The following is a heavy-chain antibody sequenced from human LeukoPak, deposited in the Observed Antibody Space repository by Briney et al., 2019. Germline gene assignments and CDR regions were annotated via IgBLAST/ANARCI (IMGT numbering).Heavy chain of an antibody. CDR3: AKDDRWLQFCC. J-gene: IGHJ4*02. V-gene: IGHV3-23*01. CDR1: GFTFDDYG. CDR2: IIPSGHTT. Sequence: GGSLRLSGAASGFTFDDYGMSWVRQAPGKGLEWVSGIIPSGHTTYYADSVRGRFTISRDNSRNTVYLQMNSLRAEDTAVYYCAKDDRWLQFCCWGQGTLVTVSA. D-gene: IGHD5-24*01.